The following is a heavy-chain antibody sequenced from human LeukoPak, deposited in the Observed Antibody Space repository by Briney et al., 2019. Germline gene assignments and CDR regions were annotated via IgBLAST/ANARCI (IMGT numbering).Heavy chain of an antibody. CDR1: GFTFNNYW. J-gene: IGHJ6*03. Sequence: GGSLRLSCAASGFTFNNYWMHWVRQAPGKGLVWVSRINIDGTTTSYADSVKGRFTISRDNAENTLYLRMNSLRVEDMAVYYCARAAAGTSYYYYYYMDVWGKGTTVTVSS. CDR3: ARAAAGTSYYYYYYMDV. D-gene: IGHD6-13*01. V-gene: IGHV3-74*01. CDR2: INIDGTTT.